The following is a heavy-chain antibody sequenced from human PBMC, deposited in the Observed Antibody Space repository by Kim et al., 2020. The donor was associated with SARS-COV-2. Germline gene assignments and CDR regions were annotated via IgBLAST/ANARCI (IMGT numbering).Heavy chain of an antibody. CDR2: IIPILGIA. CDR3: ARSEGRGYSDGQIDYYYYY. V-gene: IGHV1-69*04. D-gene: IGHD5-18*01. Sequence: SVKVSCKATGDTFSSYAISWVRQAPGQGLEWMGRIIPILGIANYAQKFQGRVTITADKSTSTAYMELSSLRSEDTAVYYCARSEGRGYSDGQIDYYYYY. J-gene: IGHJ6*03. CDR1: GDTFSSYA.